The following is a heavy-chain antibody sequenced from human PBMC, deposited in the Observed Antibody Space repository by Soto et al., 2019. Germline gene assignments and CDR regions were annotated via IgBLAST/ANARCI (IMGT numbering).Heavy chain of an antibody. J-gene: IGHJ4*02. CDR2: IYYSGST. V-gene: IGHV4-59*01. CDR3: ARAPRDGYNYFDY. CDR1: GGSISNYY. Sequence: QVQLQESGPGLVKPSETLSLTCTVSGGSISNYYWSWIRQPPGKGLEWIGYIYYSGSTNYNPSLKSRVTISVDTSKNQFSLKLSSVTAADTAVYYCARAPRDGYNYFDYWGQGTLVTVSS. D-gene: IGHD5-12*01.